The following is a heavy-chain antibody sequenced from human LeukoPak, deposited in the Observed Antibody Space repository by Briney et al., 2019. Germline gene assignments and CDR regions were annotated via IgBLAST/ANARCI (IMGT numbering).Heavy chain of an antibody. CDR3: ARDYSSSWYEWFDP. Sequence: PSETLSLTCTVSGGSISSSSYYWGWIRQPPGKGLEWIGSIYYSGSTYYNPSLKSRVTISVDTSKNQFSLKLSSVTAADTAVYYCARDYSSSWYEWFDPWGQGTLVTVSS. V-gene: IGHV4-39*02. CDR1: GGSISSSSYY. CDR2: IYYSGST. J-gene: IGHJ5*02. D-gene: IGHD6-13*01.